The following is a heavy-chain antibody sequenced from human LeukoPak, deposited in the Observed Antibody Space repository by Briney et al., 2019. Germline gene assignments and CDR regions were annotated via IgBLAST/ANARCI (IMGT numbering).Heavy chain of an antibody. D-gene: IGHD3-10*01. CDR1: GFTFSSYA. V-gene: IGHV3-23*01. Sequence: GGSLRLSCAASGFTFSSYAMSWVRQAPGKGLEWVSAISGSGGSTYYADSVKGRFTISRDNSKSTLYLQMNSLRAEDTAVYYCAENYYGSGSYYFHYWGQGTLVTVSS. CDR3: AENYYGSGSYYFHY. J-gene: IGHJ4*02. CDR2: ISGSGGST.